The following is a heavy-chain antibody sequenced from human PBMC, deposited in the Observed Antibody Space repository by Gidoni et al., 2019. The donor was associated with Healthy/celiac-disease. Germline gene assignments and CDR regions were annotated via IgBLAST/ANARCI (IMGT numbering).Heavy chain of an antibody. J-gene: IGHJ4*02. Sequence: QVQLVESGGGVVKPGGDLRVSCVASGFPFSDYYVNWIRQAPGKGLEGVTYISGIGTTIYYADSVRGRFTVSRDNAKKTVYLQMKSLRAEDTAVYYCASGRLSTISLDYWGQGTLVTVSS. V-gene: IGHV3-11*01. CDR1: GFPFSDYY. CDR2: ISGIGTTI. CDR3: ASGRLSTISLDY. D-gene: IGHD3-16*01.